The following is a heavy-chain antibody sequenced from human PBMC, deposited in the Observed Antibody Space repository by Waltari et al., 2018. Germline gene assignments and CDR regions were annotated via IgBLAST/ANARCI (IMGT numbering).Heavy chain of an antibody. CDR2: LSWNGGTT. CDR1: GFRFDDYA. J-gene: IGHJ4*02. D-gene: IGHD5-18*01. CDR3: ARGRLGYSYGYFSDFDY. V-gene: IGHV3-20*04. Sequence: EVQLVESGGGVIRPGGSLRLSCVASGFRFDDYAMSWVRQAPGKGLEWVSGLSWNGGTTGYADSVKGRFSSSRDNAENSLYLQMNSLRAEDTGLYFCARGRLGYSYGYFSDFDYWGQGNLVTVSS.